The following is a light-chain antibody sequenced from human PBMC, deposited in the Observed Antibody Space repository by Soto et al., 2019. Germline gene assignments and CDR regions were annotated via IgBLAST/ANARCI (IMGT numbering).Light chain of an antibody. V-gene: IGKV4-1*01. CDR2: WTS. J-gene: IGKJ2*01. CDR3: QQHYTPPFT. Sequence: DMVMTQSPDSLAVSLGERATINCKSSQSVLKSSNNKNHLAWYQQKPGQPPKLLIYWTSTRESGVPDRFSGSGSGTHFTLTISSLQAEDVAVYYCQQHYTPPFTFGQGTKLEI. CDR1: QSVLKSSNNKNH.